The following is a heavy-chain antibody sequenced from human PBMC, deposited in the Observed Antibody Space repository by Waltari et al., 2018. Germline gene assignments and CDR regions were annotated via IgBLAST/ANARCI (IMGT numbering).Heavy chain of an antibody. D-gene: IGHD3-3*01. CDR3: ARGPYDFWSGYYTKGRLIGLDY. CDR2: ST. Sequence: STNYNPSLKSRVTISVDTSKNQFSLKLSSVTAADTAVYYCARGPYDFWSGYYTKGRLIGLDYWGQGTLVTVSS. V-gene: IGHV4-59*09. J-gene: IGHJ4*02.